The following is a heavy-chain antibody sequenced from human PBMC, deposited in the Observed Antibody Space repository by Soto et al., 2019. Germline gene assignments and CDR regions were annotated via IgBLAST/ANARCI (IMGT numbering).Heavy chain of an antibody. V-gene: IGHV4-39*01. Sequence: SETLSLTCTASGGSISNRNYYWGWIRQSPGKGLEWIGSIYYSGTTYYNPSLKSRVTISVDTSKNQFFLKLTSVTAADTAVDYCARQPEGIQPNWFRPWGQGTLVT. CDR2: IYYSGTT. CDR3: ARQPEGIQPNWFRP. CDR1: GGSISNRNYY. J-gene: IGHJ5*02.